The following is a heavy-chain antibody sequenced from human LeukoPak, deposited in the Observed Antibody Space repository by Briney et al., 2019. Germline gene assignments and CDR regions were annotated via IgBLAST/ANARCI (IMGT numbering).Heavy chain of an antibody. Sequence: GGSLRLSCAASGFTFSSSWMSWVRQAPGKGLEWVANIKHDGGGEYYMDSVKGRFTISRDNAKNSLYLQMSSLRAEDTAVYYCARVSRDYSSSSRGWFDPWGQGTLVTVSS. D-gene: IGHD6-6*01. J-gene: IGHJ5*02. CDR1: GFTFSSSW. CDR3: ARVSRDYSSSSRGWFDP. CDR2: IKHDGGGE. V-gene: IGHV3-7*01.